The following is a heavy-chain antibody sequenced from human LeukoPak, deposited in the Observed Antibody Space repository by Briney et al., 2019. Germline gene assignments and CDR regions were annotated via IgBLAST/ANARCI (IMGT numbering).Heavy chain of an antibody. CDR2: ISYDGSNK. Sequence: PGGSLRLSCAASGFTFSSYGMHWVRQAPGKGLEWVAVISYDGSNKYYADSVKGRFTISRDNSKNTLYLQMNSLRAEDTAAYYCARAGHVSGTEVAIYYFYYGLDVWGRGTTVTISS. CDR1: GFTFSSYG. J-gene: IGHJ6*02. CDR3: ARAGHVSGTEVAIYYFYYGLDV. V-gene: IGHV3-30*03. D-gene: IGHD1-7*01.